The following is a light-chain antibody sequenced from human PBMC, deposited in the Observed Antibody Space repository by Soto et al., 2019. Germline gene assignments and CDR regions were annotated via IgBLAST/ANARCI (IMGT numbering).Light chain of an antibody. CDR1: QSVSNT. Sequence: EIVMTQSPATLSVSPGERATLSCRASQSVSNTLAWYQQKPGQAPRLLIYDASTRATGIPARFSGSGSGTEFNLTISSLQSEDFGVYYCQQYNNWPRATFGGGTKVDIK. CDR3: QQYNNWPRAT. CDR2: DAS. J-gene: IGKJ4*01. V-gene: IGKV3-15*01.